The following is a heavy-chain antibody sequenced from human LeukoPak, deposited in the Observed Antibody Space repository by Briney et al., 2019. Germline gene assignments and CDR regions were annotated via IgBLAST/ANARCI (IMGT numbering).Heavy chain of an antibody. CDR3: AREVDYDILTGQNWFDP. J-gene: IGHJ5*02. D-gene: IGHD3-9*01. V-gene: IGHV1-69*01. Sequence: SVKVSCKTSGGSFISYGISWVRQAPGQGLEWMGGIIPIFGTANYAQKFQGRVTITADESTSTAYMELSSLRSEDTAVYYCAREVDYDILTGQNWFDPWGQGTLVTVSS. CDR2: IIPIFGTA. CDR1: GGSFISYG.